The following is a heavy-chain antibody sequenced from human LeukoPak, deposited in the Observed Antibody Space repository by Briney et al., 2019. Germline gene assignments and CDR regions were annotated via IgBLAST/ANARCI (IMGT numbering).Heavy chain of an antibody. Sequence: ASVKVSCKASGFTFTTYGITWVRQAPGQGLEWMGWMNPNSGDTGYAQKFQGRVTITRSTSLSTAYMELSSLRSEDTAVYYCARGYDTYHYDGSGYGSDYWGQGTLVTVSS. CDR3: ARGYDTYHYDGSGYGSDY. V-gene: IGHV1-8*03. CDR1: GFTFTTYG. J-gene: IGHJ4*02. D-gene: IGHD3-22*01. CDR2: MNPNSGDT.